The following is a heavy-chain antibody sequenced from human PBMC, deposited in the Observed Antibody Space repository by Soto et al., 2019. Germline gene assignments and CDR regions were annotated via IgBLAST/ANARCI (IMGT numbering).Heavy chain of an antibody. CDR2: ISFGGNSK. J-gene: IGHJ6*02. CDR1: GFSFSAYT. V-gene: IGHV3-30-3*01. D-gene: IGHD6-13*01. Sequence: QVQLVESGGGVVQPGRSLRLSCAASGFSFSAYTMHWVRQVPGKGLEWVAVISFGGNSKYYGDSVKGRFTISRDNSDNTLYLQMNNLREDDTALYYCARAGYSSSQGDYFYGMDVWGQGTTVTVSS. CDR3: ARAGYSSSQGDYFYGMDV.